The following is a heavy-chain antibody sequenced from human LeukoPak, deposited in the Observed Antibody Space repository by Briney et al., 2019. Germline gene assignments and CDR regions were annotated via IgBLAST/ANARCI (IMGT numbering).Heavy chain of an antibody. CDR1: GGSFSGYY. D-gene: IGHD3-10*01. CDR2: INHSGST. J-gene: IGHJ3*02. V-gene: IGHV4-34*01. CDR3: AREDYYGSGHAFDI. Sequence: SETLSLTCAVYGGSFSGYYWSWIRQPPGKGLEWIGEINHSGSTNYNPSLKSRVTISVDTSKNQFSLKLSSVTAADTAVYYCAREDYYGSGHAFDIWGQGTMVTVSS.